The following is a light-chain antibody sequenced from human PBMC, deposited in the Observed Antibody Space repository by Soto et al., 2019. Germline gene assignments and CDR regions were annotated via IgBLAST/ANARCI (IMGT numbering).Light chain of an antibody. V-gene: IGLV2-14*03. CDR2: DVS. J-gene: IGLJ1*01. CDR1: SSDVGGFNF. CDR3: SSYTSSTTPYV. Sequence: HSALTQPASVSGSPGQSITISCTGTSSDVGGFNFVSWYQHHPGKAPKLMIYDVSNRPSGVSTRFSGSKSGDTASLTISGLQAEDEADYYCSSYTSSTTPYVFGTGTKVTVL.